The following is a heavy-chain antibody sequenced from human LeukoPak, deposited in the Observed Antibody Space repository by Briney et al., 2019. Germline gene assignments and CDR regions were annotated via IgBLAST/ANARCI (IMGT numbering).Heavy chain of an antibody. CDR2: ITSKIEGATP. V-gene: IGHV3-15*01. D-gene: IGHD6-19*01. CDR3: VSDVAVAANGYWFDP. Sequence: GGSLTLSCAVSGFTFYNAWMGWVRQTPGTGLEWVGRITSKIEGATPDYAAPVEGRFTISRQESQNTMYLQMNSLKIEATGVYYCVSDVAVAANGYWFDPRGQGTLVTVSS. CDR1: GFTFYNAW. J-gene: IGHJ5*02.